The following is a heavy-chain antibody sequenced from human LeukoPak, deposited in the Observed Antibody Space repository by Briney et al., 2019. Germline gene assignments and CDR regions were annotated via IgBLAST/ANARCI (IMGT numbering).Heavy chain of an antibody. V-gene: IGHV1-69*13. J-gene: IGHJ4*02. D-gene: IGHD3-22*01. CDR2: IIPIFGTA. CDR1: GGTFSSYA. Sequence: SVTVSCKASGGTFSSYAISWVRQAPGQGLEWMGGIIPIFGTANYAQKFQDRVTITADESTSTAYMDLSSLRSEDTAVYYCAREDLTPGTYYYDSSGPRGFDYWGQGTLVTVSS. CDR3: AREDLTPGTYYYDSSGPRGFDY.